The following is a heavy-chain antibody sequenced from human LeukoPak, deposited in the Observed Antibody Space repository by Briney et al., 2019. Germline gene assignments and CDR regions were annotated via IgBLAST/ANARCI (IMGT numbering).Heavy chain of an antibody. Sequence: SETLSLTCTVSGGSISSSSYYWGWIRQPPGKGLEWIGSIYYSGSTYYNPSLKSRVTISVDTSKNQFSLKLSSVTAADTAVYYCARYYYDRSGYSNHGSDTFDIWGQGTMVTVSS. CDR2: IYYSGST. V-gene: IGHV4-39*07. J-gene: IGHJ3*02. CDR3: ARYYYDRSGYSNHGSDTFDI. CDR1: GGSISSSSYY. D-gene: IGHD3-22*01.